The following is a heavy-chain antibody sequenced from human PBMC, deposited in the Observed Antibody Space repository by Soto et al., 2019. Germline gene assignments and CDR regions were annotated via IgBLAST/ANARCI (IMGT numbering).Heavy chain of an antibody. CDR3: ARAYPGDGSSWPRFFPHYYYYYGMDV. V-gene: IGHV4-61*01. D-gene: IGHD6-13*01. CDR1: GDSVTSYSDS. Sequence: PSETLSLTCTVSGDSVTSYSDSWSWIRQPPGKGLEWIGYSRGVNFNPSLKSRVTISVDTSKNQFSLKLSSVTAADTAVYYCARAYPGDGSSWPRFFPHYYYYYGMDVWGQGTTVTVSS. J-gene: IGHJ6*02. CDR2: SRGV.